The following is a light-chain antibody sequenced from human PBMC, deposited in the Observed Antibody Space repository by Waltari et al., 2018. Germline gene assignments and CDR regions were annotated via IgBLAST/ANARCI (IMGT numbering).Light chain of an antibody. CDR1: SSDVGRYKY. J-gene: IGLJ3*02. CDR2: DVN. CDR3: SSYTADTTRV. Sequence: QSPLTQPASVSGSPGQSITISCSGTSSDVGRYKYVSWFQQLPGTAPKPMIYDVNNRPSGVSTRFSGSKSGNPASLPISGLQAEDEADYYCSSYTADTTRVFGGGTKLTVL. V-gene: IGLV2-14*03.